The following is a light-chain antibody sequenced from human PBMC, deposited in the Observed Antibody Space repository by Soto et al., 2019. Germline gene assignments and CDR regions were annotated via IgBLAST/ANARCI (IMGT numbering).Light chain of an antibody. CDR2: GAS. CDR3: QQYNNWPPLT. Sequence: EIVMTQSPATLSVSPGERATLSCRASQSVSNNLAWYQQKPGQAPRLLIYGASTRATGIPARFSGSGSGTEFTLPISSMQSEDFAVYYCQQYNNWPPLTFGQGTKVESK. CDR1: QSVSNN. V-gene: IGKV3-15*01. J-gene: IGKJ1*01.